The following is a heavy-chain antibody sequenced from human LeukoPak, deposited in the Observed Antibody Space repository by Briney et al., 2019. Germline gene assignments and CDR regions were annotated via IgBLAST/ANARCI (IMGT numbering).Heavy chain of an antibody. CDR2: IYYSGST. V-gene: IGHV4-59*08. Sequence: SGTLSLTCTVSGGSISNYYWSWIRQPPGKGLEWIGFIYYSGSTNYNPSLKSRVTISVDTSRNQFSLKLSSVTAADTAVYYCAGGLYYYGSGSYYPTDYWGQGTLVTVSS. J-gene: IGHJ4*02. D-gene: IGHD3-10*01. CDR3: AGGLYYYGSGSYYPTDY. CDR1: GGSISNYY.